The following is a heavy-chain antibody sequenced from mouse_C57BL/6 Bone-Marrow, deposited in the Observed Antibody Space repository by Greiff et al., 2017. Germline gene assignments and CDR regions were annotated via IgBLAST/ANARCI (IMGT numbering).Heavy chain of an antibody. V-gene: IGHV1-81*01. J-gene: IGHJ3*01. Sequence: QVQLKESGAELARPGASVKLSCKASGYTFTSYGISWVKQRTGQGLEWIGEIYPRSGNTYYNEKFKGKATLTADKSSSTAYMELRSLTSEDSAVXFCARCYYYGSSYPFAYWGQGTLVTVSA. CDR1: GYTFTSYG. CDR2: IYPRSGNT. CDR3: ARCYYYGSSYPFAY. D-gene: IGHD1-1*01.